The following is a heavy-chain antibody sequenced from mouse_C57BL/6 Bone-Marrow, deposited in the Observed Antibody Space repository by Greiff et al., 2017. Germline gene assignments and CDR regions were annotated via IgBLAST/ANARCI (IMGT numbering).Heavy chain of an antibody. J-gene: IGHJ3*01. V-gene: IGHV1-72*01. CDR3: ASYSKSFAY. Sequence: QQSCKASGYTFTSYWMHWVKQRPGRGLEWIGRIDPNSGGTKYNEKFKSKATLTVDKPSSTAYMQLSSLTSEDSAVYYCASYSKSFAYWGQGTLVTVSA. D-gene: IGHD2-5*01. CDR2: IDPNSGGT. CDR1: GYTFTSYW.